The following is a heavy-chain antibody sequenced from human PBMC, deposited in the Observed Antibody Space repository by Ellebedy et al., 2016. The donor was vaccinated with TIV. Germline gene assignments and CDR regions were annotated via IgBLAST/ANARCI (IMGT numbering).Heavy chain of an antibody. J-gene: IGHJ4*02. D-gene: IGHD5-24*01. Sequence: GESLKISXAASGFTFSNAWMSWVRQAPGKGLEWVGRIKSKTDGGTTDYAAPVKGRFTISRDDSRNTLYLQMNSLKTEDTAVYYCTTMAGPSPENWGQGTLVTVYS. CDR1: GFTFSNAW. V-gene: IGHV3-15*01. CDR3: TTMAGPSPEN. CDR2: IKSKTDGGTT.